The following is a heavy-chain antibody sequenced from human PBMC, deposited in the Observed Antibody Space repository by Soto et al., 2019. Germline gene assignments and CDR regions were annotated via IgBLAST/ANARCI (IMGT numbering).Heavy chain of an antibody. CDR3: AREADYVNWFDP. V-gene: IGHV3-48*01. Sequence: EVQLVESGEGLVQPGGSLRLSCAAAGFTFSSYSMNGVREAPSKGLEWVSYISSSSSTIYYADSVKGRFTISRDNAKNSLYLQMNSLRAEDTAVYYCAREADYVNWFDPWGQGTLVTVSS. D-gene: IGHD4-17*01. CDR2: ISSSSSTI. CDR1: GFTFSSYS. J-gene: IGHJ5*02.